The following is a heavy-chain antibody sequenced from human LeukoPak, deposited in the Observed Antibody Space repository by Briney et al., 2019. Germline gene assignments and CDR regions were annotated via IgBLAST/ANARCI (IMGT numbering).Heavy chain of an antibody. CDR2: IYYSGST. CDR3: ARWSYYYDSSGYRSDAFDI. Sequence: SETLSLTCTVSGRSISSYYWSCIRQPPGKRLKWIGYIYYSGSTNYNPSLKSRVTISVDTSKNQFSLKLSSVTAADTGVYYCARWSYYYDSSGYRSDAFDIWGQGTMVTVSS. V-gene: IGHV4-59*08. J-gene: IGHJ3*02. CDR1: GRSISSYY. D-gene: IGHD3-22*01.